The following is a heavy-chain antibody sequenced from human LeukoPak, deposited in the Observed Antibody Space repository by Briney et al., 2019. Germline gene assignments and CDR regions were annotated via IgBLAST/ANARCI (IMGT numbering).Heavy chain of an antibody. D-gene: IGHD6-13*01. V-gene: IGHV1-46*01. Sequence: ASVKLSCTASGYTFTSDYMHWVRQAPGQGLEWIGIINPSGGSTSYAQKCQGRVTMTRDTSTSTVYMELSSLRSEDTAVYYCARGQILLAAAGPFDYWGQGTLVTVSS. CDR3: ARGQILLAAAGPFDY. CDR1: GYTFTSDY. CDR2: INPSGGST. J-gene: IGHJ4*02.